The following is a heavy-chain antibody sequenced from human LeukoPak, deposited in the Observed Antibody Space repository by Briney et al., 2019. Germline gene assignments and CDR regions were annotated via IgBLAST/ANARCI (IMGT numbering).Heavy chain of an antibody. J-gene: IGHJ6*04. D-gene: IGHD3-10*02. CDR2: ISSSGSTI. CDR1: GFIVSSNY. Sequence: GGSLRLSCAASGFIVSSNYMSWVRQAPGKGLEWVSYISSSGSTIYYADSVKGRFTISRDNAKNSLYPQMNSLRAEDTAVYYCAELGITMIGGVWGKGTTVTISS. CDR3: AELGITMIGGV. V-gene: IGHV3-11*04.